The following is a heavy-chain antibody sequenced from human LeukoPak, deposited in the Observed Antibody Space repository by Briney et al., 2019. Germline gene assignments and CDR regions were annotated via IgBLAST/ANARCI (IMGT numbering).Heavy chain of an antibody. CDR1: GFTFDDYA. Sequence: GGSLRLSCAASGFTFDDYAMHWIRQAPGKGLEWVSLISGDGGSTYYADSVKGRFTISRDNSKNSLYLQTNSLRTEDTALYYCAKDKRNYYGSGSYSPFDYWGQGTLVTVSS. V-gene: IGHV3-43*02. CDR3: AKDKRNYYGSGSYSPFDY. D-gene: IGHD3-10*01. CDR2: ISGDGGST. J-gene: IGHJ4*02.